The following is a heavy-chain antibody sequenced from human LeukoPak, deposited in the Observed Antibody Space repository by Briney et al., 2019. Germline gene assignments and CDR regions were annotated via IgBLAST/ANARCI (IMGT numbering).Heavy chain of an antibody. CDR1: GGSISSYY. D-gene: IGHD3-10*01. CDR2: GYSSGST. J-gene: IGHJ5*02. V-gene: IGHV4-4*07. Sequence: SETLSLTFTVSGGSISSYYWNWIRQPAGKELEWRGGGYSSGSTNYSPSLNSRVTMSVDTSKNQCSLTLTSVTAADTAVYYCARDPSAFGGRFDPWGQGTLVAVSS. CDR3: ARDPSAFGGRFDP.